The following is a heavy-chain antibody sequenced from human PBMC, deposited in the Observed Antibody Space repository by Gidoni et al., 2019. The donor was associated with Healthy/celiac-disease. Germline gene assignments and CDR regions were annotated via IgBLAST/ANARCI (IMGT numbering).Heavy chain of an antibody. CDR2: IIPILGIA. Sequence: QVQLVQSGAEVKKPGSSVTVACKASGGTFSSYAISWVRQAPGQGLEWMGRIIPILGIANYAQKFQGRVTITADKSTSTAYMELSSLRSEDTAVYYCAREGYSYIRAFDIWGQGTMVTVSS. V-gene: IGHV1-69*04. CDR3: AREGYSYIRAFDI. J-gene: IGHJ3*02. CDR1: GGTFSSYA. D-gene: IGHD5-18*01.